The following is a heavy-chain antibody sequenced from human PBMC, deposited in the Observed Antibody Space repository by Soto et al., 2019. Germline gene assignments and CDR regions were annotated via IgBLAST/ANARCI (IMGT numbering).Heavy chain of an antibody. D-gene: IGHD2-15*01. CDR3: AKDRPCYCIDGRCYENFHYGLDA. CDR2: ITFDGSSQ. J-gene: IGHJ5*01. Sequence: QVQLVESGGRVVHPGTSLRLSCEVSGFSFNSYAMHWVRQAPGKGLEWVAAITFDGSSQCYAGSVRGRFTISRDNSRNTLFLDMTSRRSEDTAMYFCAKDRPCYCIDGRCYENFHYGLDAWGQGTPVTVPT. V-gene: IGHV3-30*04. CDR1: GFSFNSYA.